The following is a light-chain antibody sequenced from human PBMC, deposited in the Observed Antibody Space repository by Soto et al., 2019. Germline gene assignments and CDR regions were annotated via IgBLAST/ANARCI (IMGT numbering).Light chain of an antibody. CDR3: SSYTTSNTRQIV. J-gene: IGLJ1*01. CDR2: YVS. Sequence: QSVLTQPASVSGSPGQSITISCTGTSSDVGGYNYVSWYQHHPGKAPKLMIFYVSNRPSGVSNRFSGSKSGNTASLTISGLQPEDEADYYCSSYTTSNTRQIVFGTGTKSPS. V-gene: IGLV2-14*03. CDR1: SSDVGGYNY.